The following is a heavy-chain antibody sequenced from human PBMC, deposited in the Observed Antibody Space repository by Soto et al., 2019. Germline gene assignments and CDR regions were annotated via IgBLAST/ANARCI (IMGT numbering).Heavy chain of an antibody. CDR1: GFTFSSYA. J-gene: IGHJ6*02. V-gene: IGHV3-30-3*01. CDR2: ISYDGSNK. Sequence: QVPLVESGGGVVQPGRSLRLSCAASGFTFSSYAMHWVRQAPGKGLEWVAVISYDGSNKYYVDSVKGRFTLSRDNSNTTLYLQMNSLSAEDAAVYYCARDEGTPMTREYYYGLDVWGQGTTVTVSS. CDR3: ARDEGTPMTREYYYGLDV. D-gene: IGHD5-18*01.